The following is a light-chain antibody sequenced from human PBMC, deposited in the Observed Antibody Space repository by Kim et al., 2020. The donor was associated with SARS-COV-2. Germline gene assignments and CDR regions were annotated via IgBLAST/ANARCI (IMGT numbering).Light chain of an antibody. CDR1: QSVSSN. Sequence: VMTQSPATLSVSPGERATLSCRASQSVSSNLAWYQQKPAQAPRLLIYGASTRATGIPARFSGSGSGTEFTLTISSLQSEDFVVYYCQQYNNWPITFGQGTRLEIK. J-gene: IGKJ5*01. CDR2: GAS. CDR3: QQYNNWPIT. V-gene: IGKV3-15*01.